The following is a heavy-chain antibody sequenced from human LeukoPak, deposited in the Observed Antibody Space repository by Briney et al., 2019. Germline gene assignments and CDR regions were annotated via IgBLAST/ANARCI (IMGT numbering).Heavy chain of an antibody. CDR2: ISYDGSNK. CDR3: ARDRYSYGFYYYYMDV. V-gene: IGHV3-30*04. D-gene: IGHD5-18*01. J-gene: IGHJ6*03. CDR1: GFTSSSYA. Sequence: GGSLRLSCAASGFTSSSYAMHWVRQAPGKGLEWVAVISYDGSNKYYADSVKGRFTISRDNSKNTLYLQMNSLRAEDTAVYYCARDRYSYGFYYYYMDVWGKGTTVTVSS.